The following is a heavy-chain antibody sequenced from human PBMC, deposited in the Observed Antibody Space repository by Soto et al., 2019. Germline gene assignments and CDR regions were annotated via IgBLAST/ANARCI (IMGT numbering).Heavy chain of an antibody. CDR2: ISYDGSYK. V-gene: IGHV3-30*18. D-gene: IGHD5-12*01. CDR3: AKEGSVVATTPDFDY. CDR1: GFTFSSYG. J-gene: IGHJ4*02. Sequence: QVQLVESGGGVVQPGRSLRLSCAASGFTFSSYGMHWVRQAPGKGLEWVAVISYDGSYKYYADSMKGRVTISRDNSKNKLYVQMNSLRAEDTAVYYCAKEGSVVATTPDFDYWGQGTLVTVSS.